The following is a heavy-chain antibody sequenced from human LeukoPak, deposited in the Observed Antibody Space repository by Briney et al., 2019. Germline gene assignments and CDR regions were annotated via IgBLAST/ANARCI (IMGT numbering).Heavy chain of an antibody. CDR3: ARRTQWELTVSPFFDY. J-gene: IGHJ4*02. CDR2: IYYSGST. V-gene: IGHV4-39*01. Sequence: SETLSLTCTVSGGSISSSGYYWGWVRQPPGKGLEWIGSIYYSGSTYYNPSLKSRVTISVDTSKNQFSLKLSSVTAADTAVYYCARRTQWELTVSPFFDYWGQGTLVTVSS. D-gene: IGHD1-26*01. CDR1: GGSISSSGYY.